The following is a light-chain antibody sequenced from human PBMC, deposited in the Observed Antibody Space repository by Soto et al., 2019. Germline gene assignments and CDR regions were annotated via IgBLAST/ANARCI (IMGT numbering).Light chain of an antibody. V-gene: IGKV1-5*03. CDR3: QQYDSFPRT. CDR1: QSISSW. Sequence: DIQMTQSPSTLSASVGDRVTITCRASQSISSWLAWYQQKPGKAPKLLIYKASSLESGVPSRFSGSGSGTEFTLSISSLQTDDFATYYCQQYDSFPRTFGQGTKVEIK. CDR2: KAS. J-gene: IGKJ1*01.